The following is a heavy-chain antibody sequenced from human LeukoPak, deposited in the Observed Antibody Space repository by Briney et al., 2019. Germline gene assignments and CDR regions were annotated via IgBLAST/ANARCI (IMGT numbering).Heavy chain of an antibody. D-gene: IGHD6-19*01. CDR3: ARRFNSGWYYDY. CDR1: GGSISSYY. CDR2: IYYSGST. J-gene: IGHJ4*02. V-gene: IGHV4-59*08. Sequence: SETLSLTCTVSGGSISSYYWSWIRQPPGKGLEWIGYIYYSGSTNYNPSLKSRVTISVDTSKNQFSLKLSSVTAADTAVYYCARRFNSGWYYDYWGQGTLVTVSS.